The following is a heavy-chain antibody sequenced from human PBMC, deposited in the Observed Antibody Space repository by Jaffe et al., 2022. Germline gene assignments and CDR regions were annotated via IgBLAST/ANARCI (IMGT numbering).Heavy chain of an antibody. D-gene: IGHD1-26*01. CDR3: AKGWSYYFDY. V-gene: IGHV3-30*02. Sequence: QVQLVESGGGVVQPGGSLRLSCAASGFTFSSYGMHWVRQAPGKGLEWVAFIRYDGSNKYYADSVKGRFTISRDNSKNTLYLQMNSLRAEDTAVYYCAKGWSYYFDYWGQGTLVTVSS. CDR2: IRYDGSNK. CDR1: GFTFSSYG. J-gene: IGHJ4*02.